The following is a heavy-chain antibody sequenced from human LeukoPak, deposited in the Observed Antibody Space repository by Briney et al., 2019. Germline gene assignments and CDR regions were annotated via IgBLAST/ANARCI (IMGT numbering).Heavy chain of an antibody. D-gene: IGHD6-13*01. V-gene: IGHV1-8*01. J-gene: IGHJ6*02. CDR1: GYTFTSYD. Sequence: ASVKVSCTASGYTFTSYDINWVRQATGQGLEWMGWMNPNSGNTGYAQKFQGRVTMTRNTSISTAYMELSSLRSEDTAVYYCARAYSSSWYGSRIIGYYYYGMDVWGQGTTVTVSS. CDR3: ARAYSSSWYGSRIIGYYYYGMDV. CDR2: MNPNSGNT.